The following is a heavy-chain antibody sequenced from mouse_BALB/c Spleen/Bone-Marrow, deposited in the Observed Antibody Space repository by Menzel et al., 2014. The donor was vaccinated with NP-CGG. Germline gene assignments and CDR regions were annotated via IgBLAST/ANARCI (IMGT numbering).Heavy chain of an antibody. V-gene: IGHV1-77*01. J-gene: IGHJ4*01. CDR2: TDPGRGSS. Sequence: QVQLKHSGPELVKPGASVKMSCKASGYTYTDYVISWVKQRTGQGLEWIGETDPGRGSSFYNEKFKAKATLTADKSANTAYMQLSSLTPEDSAVYFCARDGNYAVLDYWGQGTSVTVSS. D-gene: IGHD2-1*01. CDR1: GYTYTDYV. CDR3: ARDGNYAVLDY.